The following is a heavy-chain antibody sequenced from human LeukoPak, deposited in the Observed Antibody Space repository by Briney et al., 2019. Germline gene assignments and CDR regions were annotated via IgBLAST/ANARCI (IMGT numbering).Heavy chain of an antibody. CDR1: GYTFTMYY. CDR3: ARERRGGFSGSLGALFASYYTYYYTDV. CDR2: INPSDGAT. J-gene: IGHJ6*03. Sequence: ASVKVSCKASGYTFTMYYIHWVRQAPGQGLEWMGMINPSDGATTYAQRFQGRVTMTRDMSTTTVYMHLRSLRSEDTAVYFCARERRGGFSGSLGALFASYYTYYYTDVWGRGTTVTVSS. D-gene: IGHD1-26*01. V-gene: IGHV1-46*01.